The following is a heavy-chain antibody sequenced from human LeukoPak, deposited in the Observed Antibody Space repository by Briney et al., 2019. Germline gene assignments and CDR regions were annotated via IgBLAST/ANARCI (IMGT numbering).Heavy chain of an antibody. CDR3: ARHDPVGHYQRGMDV. V-gene: IGHV4-59*08. J-gene: IGHJ6*02. D-gene: IGHD1-26*01. CDR1: GGSISGYF. CDR2: IYYNGAT. Sequence: SEPLPLTCTVSGGSISGYFWSCIRQPPGKGLEWIGYIYYNGATLYSPSFRSRVTMSVDTSKNQFSLKLSSVTAADTAVCYCARHDPVGHYQRGMDVWGQGTTVTVSS.